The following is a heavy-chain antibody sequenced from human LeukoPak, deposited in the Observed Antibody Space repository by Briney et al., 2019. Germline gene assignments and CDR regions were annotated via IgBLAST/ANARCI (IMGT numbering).Heavy chain of an antibody. CDR2: IYPGDSDT. J-gene: IGHJ4*02. D-gene: IGHD2-15*01. V-gene: IGHV5-51*01. CDR1: GYSFTSYW. CDR3: ARPQGYCSGGSCYFIFDY. Sequence: GESLKISCKGSGYSFTSYWIGWVRQMPGKGLEWMGIIYPGDSDTRYSPSFQGQVTISADKSISTAYLQCSSLKASDTAMYYCARPQGYCSGGSCYFIFDYWGQGTLVTVSS.